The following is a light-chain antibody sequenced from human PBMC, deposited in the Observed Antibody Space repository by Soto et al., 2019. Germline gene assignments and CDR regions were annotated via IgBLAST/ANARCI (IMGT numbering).Light chain of an antibody. CDR3: QQYNNWPDT. CDR1: QSVSSN. CDR2: GAS. Sequence: EIVMPQSPATLSVSPGARATLSCRASQSVSSNLAWYQQKPGLAPRLLIYGASTRATGIPARFSGSGSGTEFTLTISSLQSEDFAVYYCQQYNNWPDTFGQGTKLEIK. V-gene: IGKV3-15*01. J-gene: IGKJ2*01.